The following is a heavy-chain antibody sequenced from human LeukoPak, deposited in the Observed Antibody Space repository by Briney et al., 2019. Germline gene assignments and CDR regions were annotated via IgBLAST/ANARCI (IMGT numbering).Heavy chain of an antibody. CDR1: GGSISSYY. J-gene: IGHJ4*02. CDR3: ARGGSAYVFDD. CDR2: VYYSGST. D-gene: IGHD2-15*01. V-gene: IGHV4-59*01. Sequence: PSETLSLTCTVSGGSISSYYWSWIRQPPGKGLEWIGYVYYSGSTNYNAPLKSRVAISLDPPKNHFSLKLSSVTAADTAVYYCARGGSAYVFDDWGQGGLVTVSS.